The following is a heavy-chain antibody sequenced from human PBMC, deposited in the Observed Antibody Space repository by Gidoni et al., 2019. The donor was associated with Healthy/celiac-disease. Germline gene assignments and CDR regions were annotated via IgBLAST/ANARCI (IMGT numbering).Heavy chain of an antibody. V-gene: IGHV1-18*01. J-gene: IGHJ3*02. D-gene: IGHD5-12*01. Sequence: GTSVKVSCKASGYTFTSYGISWVRQAPGQGLEWMGWISAYNGNTNYAQKLQGRVTMTTDTSTSTAYMELRSLRSDDTAVYYCARDMLEMATILLDLGAFDIWGQGTMVTVSS. CDR1: GYTFTSYG. CDR3: ARDMLEMATILLDLGAFDI. CDR2: ISAYNGNT.